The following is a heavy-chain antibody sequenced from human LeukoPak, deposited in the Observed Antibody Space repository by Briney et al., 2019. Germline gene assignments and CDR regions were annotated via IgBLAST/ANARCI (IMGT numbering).Heavy chain of an antibody. CDR2: LYYSEYT. CDR1: GGSISGSTYY. D-gene: IGHD4-17*01. V-gene: IGHV4-39*07. Sequence: SETLSLTCTVSGGSISGSTYYWGWIRQPPGKGLEWIGNLYYSEYTYYSPSLKSRVTISVDTSKNQFSLKLRSVTAADTAIYYCARDYGDYCFDPWGQGTLVTVSS. J-gene: IGHJ5*02. CDR3: ARDYGDYCFDP.